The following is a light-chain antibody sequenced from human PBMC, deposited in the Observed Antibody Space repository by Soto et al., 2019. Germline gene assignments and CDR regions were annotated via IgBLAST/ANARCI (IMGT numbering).Light chain of an antibody. CDR1: SSDVGVYNY. J-gene: IGLJ3*02. Sequence: QSVLTQPASVSGSPGQSITISCTGTSSDVGVYNYVSWYQQHPGKAPKLMIYEVSNRPSGVSNRFSGSKSGNTASLTISGLQAEDEADYYCTSYTTSATWVFGGGTKLTVL. CDR2: EVS. CDR3: TSYTTSATWV. V-gene: IGLV2-14*01.